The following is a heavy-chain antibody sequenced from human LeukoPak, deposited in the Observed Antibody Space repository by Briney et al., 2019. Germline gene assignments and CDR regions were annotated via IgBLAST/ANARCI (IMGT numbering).Heavy chain of an antibody. D-gene: IGHD3-10*01. J-gene: IGHJ5*02. CDR2: IPYDGNNK. CDR3: ARDGDSYGSGTYPRAFDP. CDR1: GFTFSSYA. Sequence: PGGSLRLSCAASGFTFSSYAMHWVRQAPGKGLEWVAVIPYDGNNKYYVDSVKGRFTISRDNSKNTLHLQMNSLRAEDTAVYYCARDGDSYGSGTYPRAFDPWGQGTLVTVSS. V-gene: IGHV3-30*04.